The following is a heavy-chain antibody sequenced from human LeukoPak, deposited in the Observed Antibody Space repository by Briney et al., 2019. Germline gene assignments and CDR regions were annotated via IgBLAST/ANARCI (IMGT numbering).Heavy chain of an antibody. CDR2: IYSGGST. CDR1: GFIVSTNY. J-gene: IGHJ4*02. D-gene: IGHD3-10*01. V-gene: IGHV3-53*01. Sequence: GGSLSFSCASSGFIVSTNYMCWVRQAPGKGLEWVSVIYSGGSTYYADSVKGRFTISRDNSKNTLYLQMNSLRAEDTAVYYCVRGGYGSGCYYSDCWGQGTLVTVSS. CDR3: VRGGYGSGCYYSDC.